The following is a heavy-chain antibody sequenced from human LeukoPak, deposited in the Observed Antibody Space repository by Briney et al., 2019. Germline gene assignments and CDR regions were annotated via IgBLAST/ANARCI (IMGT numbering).Heavy chain of an antibody. CDR2: ISVYNGNT. CDR3: ARLEGAAAGTTGYAGY. CDR1: GYTFTGYY. Sequence: ASVKVSCKASGYTFTGYYMHWVRQAPGQGLEWMGWISVYNGNTNYAQKFQGRVTMTTDTSTNTAYMDLRSLGSDDTAVYYCARLEGAAAGTTGYAGYWGQGTLVTVSS. J-gene: IGHJ4*02. D-gene: IGHD6-13*01. V-gene: IGHV1-18*01.